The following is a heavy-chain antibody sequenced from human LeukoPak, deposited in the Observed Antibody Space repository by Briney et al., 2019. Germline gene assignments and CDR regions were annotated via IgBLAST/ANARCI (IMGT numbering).Heavy chain of an antibody. Sequence: ASVKVSCKASGYTFTSYDVNWVRQATGQGLEWMGWMNPSSGNTGFGQKFQGRVSLTRDTSTSTAYMELSSLRSDDTAVYYCTRGPSGYGLGWFDPWGQGTLVTASS. J-gene: IGHJ5*02. CDR2: MNPSSGNT. V-gene: IGHV1-8*01. CDR3: TRGPSGYGLGWFDP. CDR1: GYTFTSYD. D-gene: IGHD5-12*01.